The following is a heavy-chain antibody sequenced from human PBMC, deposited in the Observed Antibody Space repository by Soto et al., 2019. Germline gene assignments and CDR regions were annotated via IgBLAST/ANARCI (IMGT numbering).Heavy chain of an antibody. CDR1: GFTFSSYS. CDR2: ISSSSSTI. D-gene: IGHD4-17*01. J-gene: IGHJ4*02. Sequence: GGSLRLSCAASGFTFSSYSMNWVRQAPGKGLEWVSYISSSSSTIYYADSVKGRFTISRDNAKNSLYLQMNSLRAEDTAVYYCVAPSDYGDYEFDYWGQGTLVTVSS. V-gene: IGHV3-48*01. CDR3: VAPSDYGDYEFDY.